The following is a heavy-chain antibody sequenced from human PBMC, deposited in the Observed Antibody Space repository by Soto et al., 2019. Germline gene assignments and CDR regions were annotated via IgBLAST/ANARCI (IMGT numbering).Heavy chain of an antibody. CDR3: TRDRGRRYNDGRGYYYSAY. D-gene: IGHD3-22*01. J-gene: IGHJ4*02. CDR2: FIPIFGTT. Sequence: QVHLVQSGAEVKKPGSSVKVSCKASGGTLSSYAISWVLQAPGQGLEWMGGFIPIFGTTNYAQKCQGRVTITADESTSTAYMELSSLRSEDTAVYYCTRDRGRRYNDGRGYYYSAYWGQGTLVTVSS. V-gene: IGHV1-69*01. CDR1: GGTLSSYA.